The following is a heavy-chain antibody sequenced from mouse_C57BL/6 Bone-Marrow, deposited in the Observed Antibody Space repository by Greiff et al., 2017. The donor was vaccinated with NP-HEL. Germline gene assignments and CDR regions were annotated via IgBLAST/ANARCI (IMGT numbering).Heavy chain of an antibody. CDR3: ANYGSSLWYFDY. CDR2: INPNNGGT. V-gene: IGHV1-26*01. CDR1: GYTFTDYY. D-gene: IGHD1-1*01. J-gene: IGHJ2*01. Sequence: EVQLQQSGPELVKPGASVKISCKASGYTFTDYYMNWVKQSHGKSLEWIGDINPNNGGTSYNQKFKGKATLTVDKSSSTAYMELRSLTSEDSAVYYCANYGSSLWYFDYWGQGTTLTVSS.